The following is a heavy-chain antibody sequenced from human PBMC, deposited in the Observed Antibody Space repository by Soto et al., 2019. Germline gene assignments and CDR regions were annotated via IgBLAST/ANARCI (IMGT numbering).Heavy chain of an antibody. D-gene: IGHD1-26*01. CDR3: AKSGGTTWDYGMDV. V-gene: IGHV3-23*01. CDR1: AVTFTKYA. Sequence: EVQLLESGGGLVQPGGSLRLSCAASAVTFTKYAMSWVRQAPGKGLEWVSATSVSGGSTNYVDSVKGRFTISRDNSKSTLYLQMNSLRVEDTATYFCAKSGGTTWDYGMDVWGQGTTVIVSS. CDR2: TSVSGGST. J-gene: IGHJ6*02.